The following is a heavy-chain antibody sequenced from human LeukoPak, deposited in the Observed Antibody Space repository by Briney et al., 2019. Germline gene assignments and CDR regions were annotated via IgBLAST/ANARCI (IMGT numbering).Heavy chain of an antibody. D-gene: IGHD4-23*01. CDR1: GGSISSGGYY. V-gene: IGHV4-31*03. CDR3: ARHDDVPLVRNGFDY. J-gene: IGHJ4*02. CDR2: IYYSGST. Sequence: PSQTLSLTCTVSGGSISSGGYYWSWIRQHPGKGLEWIGYIYYSGSTYYNPSLKSRVTISVDTSNNQFSLRLTSVTAADTAMYYCARHDDVPLVRNGFDYWGQGTLVTVSS.